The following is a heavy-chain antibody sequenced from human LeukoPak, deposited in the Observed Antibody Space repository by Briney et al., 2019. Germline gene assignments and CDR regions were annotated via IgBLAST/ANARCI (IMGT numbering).Heavy chain of an antibody. CDR3: ARVLWLSGKYYFDY. Sequence: MASQTLSLTCTVPPGSISTGSYFWSWIRQPPGKGLEWIGSIYYSGSTYCNPSLKSRVTISVDTSKNQFSLKLSSVTAADTAVYYCARVLWLSGKYYFDYWGQGTLVTVSS. V-gene: IGHV4-39*07. CDR2: IYYSGST. D-gene: IGHD3-22*01. CDR1: PGSISTGSYF. J-gene: IGHJ4*02.